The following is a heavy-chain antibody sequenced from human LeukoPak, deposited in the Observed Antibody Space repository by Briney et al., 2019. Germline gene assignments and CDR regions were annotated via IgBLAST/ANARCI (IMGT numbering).Heavy chain of an antibody. V-gene: IGHV3-21*01. CDR2: IVSSSSYI. CDR3: ARDGMATTPYAFDI. CDR1: GFTFNAHT. J-gene: IGHJ3*02. D-gene: IGHD5-24*01. Sequence: PGRSLRLSCAASGFTFNAHTMHWVRQAPGKGLEWVSAIVSSSSYISYADSVKGRVTTSRDNAQNSLYLQMDSLTAEDTAVYYCARDGMATTPYAFDIWGQGTTVTVSS.